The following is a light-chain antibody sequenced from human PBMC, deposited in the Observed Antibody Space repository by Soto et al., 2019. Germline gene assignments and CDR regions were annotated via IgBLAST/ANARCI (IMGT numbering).Light chain of an antibody. J-gene: IGLJ1*01. V-gene: IGLV2-14*03. CDR2: DVS. CDR1: SSDVGGYNY. Sequence: QSVLTQPASVSGSPGQSITISCTGTSSDVGGYNYVSWYQQHPGKAPKLMIYDVSNRPSGVSNRFSGSKSGNTASLTISGLQAEDEADYYRSSYTSSSTVFGTGTKAPS. CDR3: SSYTSSSTV.